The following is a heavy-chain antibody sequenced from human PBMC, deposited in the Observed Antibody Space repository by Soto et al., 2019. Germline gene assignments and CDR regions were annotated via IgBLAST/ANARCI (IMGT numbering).Heavy chain of an antibody. Sequence: EVQLLESGGGLVQPGGSLRLSCAASGFTFSSYAMSWVRQAPGKGLEWVSAISGSGGSTYYADSVKGRFTISRDNSKNXXYLPMNSLRAEDTAVYYCAKVEGPEEWLVWARFDPWGQGTLVTVSS. D-gene: IGHD6-19*01. CDR3: AKVEGPEEWLVWARFDP. CDR1: GFTFSSYA. V-gene: IGHV3-23*01. CDR2: ISGSGGST. J-gene: IGHJ5*02.